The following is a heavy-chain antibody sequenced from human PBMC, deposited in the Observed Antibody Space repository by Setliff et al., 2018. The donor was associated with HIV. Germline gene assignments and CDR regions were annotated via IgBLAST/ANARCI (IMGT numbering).Heavy chain of an antibody. J-gene: IGHJ5*01. V-gene: IGHV3-64D*09. CDR2: ITSAGAI. Sequence: PGGSLRLSCAASGFTFSNYSMVWVRQAPGKGLEWLSYITSAGAIFYADSVKGRFTISRDNSKNTLYLQMSSLRTEDTAVYYCVKSLMFFNWFDSWGQGTLVTVSS. CDR3: VKSLMFFNWFDS. CDR1: GFTFSNYS. D-gene: IGHD3-10*02.